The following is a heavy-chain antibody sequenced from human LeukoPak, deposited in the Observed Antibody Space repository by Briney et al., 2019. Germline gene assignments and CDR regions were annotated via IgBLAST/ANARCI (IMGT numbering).Heavy chain of an antibody. V-gene: IGHV4-4*07. Sequence: SETLSLTCTVCSGSISSYYWSWIRQPAGKGLEWIGRIYTSGSTNYNPSLKSRVTISVDKSKNQFSLKLSSVKAADTAVYYCARGEYGGGYYYYMDVWGKGTTVTVSS. D-gene: IGHD3-16*01. CDR2: IYTSGST. CDR1: SGSISSYY. J-gene: IGHJ6*03. CDR3: ARGEYGGGYYYYMDV.